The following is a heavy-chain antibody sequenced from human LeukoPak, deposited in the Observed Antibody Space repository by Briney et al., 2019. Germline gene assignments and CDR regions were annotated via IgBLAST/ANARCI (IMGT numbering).Heavy chain of an antibody. Sequence: GGSLRLSCAASGFTFSSYGMHWVRQAPGKGLEWVAFIRYDGSNQYYADSVKGRFTISRDNSKNTLYLQMNSLRAEDTAVYYCAKERNYYDTSGYYDYWGQGTLVTVSS. J-gene: IGHJ4*02. CDR1: GFTFSSYG. D-gene: IGHD3-22*01. V-gene: IGHV3-30*02. CDR2: IRYDGSNQ. CDR3: AKERNYYDTSGYYDY.